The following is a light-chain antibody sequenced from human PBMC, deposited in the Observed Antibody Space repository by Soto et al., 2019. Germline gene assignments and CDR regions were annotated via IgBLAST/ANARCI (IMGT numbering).Light chain of an antibody. V-gene: IGKV3-15*01. J-gene: IGKJ1*01. CDR3: QQYGNWPPWT. CDR1: QSVSSN. CDR2: AAS. Sequence: EIVMTQSPATLSVSPGQRATLSCRASQSVSSNLAWYQQKPGQAPRLLIYAASARATGIPARFSGSGSGTEFTLTISSLQSEDFAVYYCQQYGNWPPWTFGQGTKVEIK.